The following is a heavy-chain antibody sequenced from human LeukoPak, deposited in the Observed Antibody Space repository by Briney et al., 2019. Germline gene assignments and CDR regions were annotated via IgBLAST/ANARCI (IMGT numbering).Heavy chain of an antibody. CDR1: GGSITSYY. J-gene: IGHJ4*02. CDR3: ARVGGYRFDY. V-gene: IGHV4-59*08. Sequence: SETLSLTCTVSGGSITSYYWSWIRQPPGKGLEWIGSIYYSGSTNYNPSLKSRVTISVDTSKNQFSLKLSSVTAADTAVYYCARVGGYRFDYWGQGTLVTVSS. CDR2: IYYSGST. D-gene: IGHD5-12*01.